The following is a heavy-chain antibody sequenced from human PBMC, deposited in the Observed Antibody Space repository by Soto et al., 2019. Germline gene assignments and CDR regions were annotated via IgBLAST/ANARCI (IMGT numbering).Heavy chain of an antibody. V-gene: IGHV4-4*02. D-gene: IGHD1-1*01. CDR1: GGSISSNNW. J-gene: IGHJ4*01. CDR3: AALPSRIQLAVLAIPN. CDR2: MYHSGST. Sequence: QVQLRASGPGLVKPSGTLSLNCAVSGGSISSNNWWTWVHQSPGKGLEWIGEMYHSGSTTYNPSLRGRVTMAEHKSNNQFSRQLRHVTAADTALYDCAALPSRIQLAVLAIPNWGGGTLVTVS.